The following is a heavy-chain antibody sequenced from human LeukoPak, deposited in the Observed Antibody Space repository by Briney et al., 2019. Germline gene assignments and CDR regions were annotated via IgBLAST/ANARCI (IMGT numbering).Heavy chain of an antibody. D-gene: IGHD3-22*01. CDR3: ARDHYDSSGYFGVIPNYFDY. Sequence: GGSLRLSCAASGFTFSSYWMHWVRQAPGKGLEWVSSISSSSSYIYYADSVKGRFTISRDNAKNSLYLQMSSLRAEDTAVYYCARDHYDSSGYFGVIPNYFDYWGQGTLVTVSS. V-gene: IGHV3-21*01. CDR2: ISSSSSYI. J-gene: IGHJ4*02. CDR1: GFTFSSYW.